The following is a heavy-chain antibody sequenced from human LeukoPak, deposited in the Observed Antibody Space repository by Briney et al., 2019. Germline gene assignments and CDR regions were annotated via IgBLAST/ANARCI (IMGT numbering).Heavy chain of an antibody. Sequence: GGSLRLSCAASGFTFSTYAMSWVRQPPGKGLEWVSVIRGSATTTYYADSVKGRFTISRDNSKNTLYLQMNSLRAEDTAVYYCARDEGSKGAFDIWGQGTMVTASS. CDR3: ARDEGSKGAFDI. J-gene: IGHJ3*02. CDR2: IRGSATTT. CDR1: GFTFSTYA. V-gene: IGHV3-23*01. D-gene: IGHD2/OR15-2a*01.